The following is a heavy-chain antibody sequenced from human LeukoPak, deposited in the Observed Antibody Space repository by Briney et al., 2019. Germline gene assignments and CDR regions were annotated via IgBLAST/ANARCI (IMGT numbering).Heavy chain of an antibody. CDR1: GGSISSTSSY. V-gene: IGHV4-39*01. J-gene: IGHJ4*02. CDR2: MYYRGST. CDR3: ARLGSASLDY. D-gene: IGHD3-10*01. Sequence: SEPLSLPCTVSGGSISSTSSYWGWIRKPPGTGLGGIGSMYYRGSTYYNPSLKSRVTISVDTSKNQFSLRLSSVTAADTAVYDCARLGSASLDYWGQGTLVTVSS.